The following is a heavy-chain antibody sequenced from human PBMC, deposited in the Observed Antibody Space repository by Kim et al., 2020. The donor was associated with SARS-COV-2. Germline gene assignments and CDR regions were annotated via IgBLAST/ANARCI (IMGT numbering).Heavy chain of an antibody. V-gene: IGHV1-69*13. Sequence: SVKVSCKASGGTFSSYAISWVRQAPGQGLEWMGGIIHIFGTANYAQKFQGRVTITADESTSTAYMELSSLRSEDTAVYYCARDKSNMIGWAFDIWGQGTMVTVSS. CDR2: IIHIFGTA. CDR1: GGTFSSYA. J-gene: IGHJ3*02. CDR3: ARDKSNMIGWAFDI. D-gene: IGHD3-22*01.